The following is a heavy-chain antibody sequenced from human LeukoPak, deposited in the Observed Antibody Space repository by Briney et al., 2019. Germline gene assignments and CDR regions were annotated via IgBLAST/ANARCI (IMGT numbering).Heavy chain of an antibody. D-gene: IGHD3-10*01. Sequence: GESLKISCKGSGYSFTSYWIGWVRQMLGKGLEWMGIIYPGDSDTRYSPSFQGQVTISADKSISTAYLQWSSLKASDTAMYYCARLSEYYGSRSWFDPWGQGTLVTVSS. V-gene: IGHV5-51*01. CDR3: ARLSEYYGSRSWFDP. J-gene: IGHJ5*02. CDR2: IYPGDSDT. CDR1: GYSFTSYW.